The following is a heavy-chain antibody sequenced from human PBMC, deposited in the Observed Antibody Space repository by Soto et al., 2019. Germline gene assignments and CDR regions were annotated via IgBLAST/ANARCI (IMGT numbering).Heavy chain of an antibody. CDR2: ISYDGSNK. J-gene: IGHJ4*02. CDR1: GFTFSSYG. Sequence: PGGSLRLSCAASGFTFSSYGMHWVRQAPGKGLEWVAVISYDGSNKDYADSVKGRFTISRDNSKNTLYLQMNSLRAEDTAVYYCAKFFPPAYGGRPYSSGWYIDYWGQGTLVTVSS. V-gene: IGHV3-30*18. D-gene: IGHD6-19*01. CDR3: AKFFPPAYGGRPYSSGWYIDY.